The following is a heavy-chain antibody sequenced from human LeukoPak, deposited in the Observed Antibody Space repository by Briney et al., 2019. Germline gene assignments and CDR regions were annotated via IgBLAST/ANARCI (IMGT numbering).Heavy chain of an antibody. CDR1: GGTFSSYA. J-gene: IGHJ1*01. D-gene: IGHD1-14*01. Sequence: GASVKVSCKASGGTFSSYAISWVRQAPGQGLEWMGRIIPILGIANYAQKFQGRVTITADKSTSTAYMELSSLRSEDTAVYYCARDRYLYAEYFQHWGQGTLVTVSS. CDR2: IIPILGIA. V-gene: IGHV1-69*04. CDR3: ARDRYLYAEYFQH.